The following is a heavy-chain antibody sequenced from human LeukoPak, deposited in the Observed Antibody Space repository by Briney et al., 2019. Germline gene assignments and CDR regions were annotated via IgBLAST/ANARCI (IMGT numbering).Heavy chain of an antibody. CDR3: ASSYGDYYHYSDY. CDR1: GGSISSSSYY. CDR2: IYYSGST. Sequence: SETLSLTCTVSGGSISSSSYYWGWIRQPPGKGLEWIGSIYYSGSTYYNPSLKSRVTISVDTSKNQFSLKLSSVTAADTAVYYCASSYGDYYHYSDYWGQGTLVTASS. J-gene: IGHJ4*02. D-gene: IGHD4-17*01. V-gene: IGHV4-39*07.